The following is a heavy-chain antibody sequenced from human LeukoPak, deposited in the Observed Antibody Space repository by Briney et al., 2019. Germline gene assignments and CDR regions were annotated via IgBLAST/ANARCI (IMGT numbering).Heavy chain of an antibody. Sequence: SQTLSLTCALSRDSVSSNSAAWNWLGQPPSRGLEWLGRTYYRSKWYNDYAVSVKSRITINPDTSKNQFSLQLNSVTPEDTAEYYCARVGASGHVDYWGQGTLVTVSS. CDR1: RDSVSSNSAA. J-gene: IGHJ4*02. D-gene: IGHD5-12*01. V-gene: IGHV6-1*01. CDR2: TYYRSKWYN. CDR3: ARVGASGHVDY.